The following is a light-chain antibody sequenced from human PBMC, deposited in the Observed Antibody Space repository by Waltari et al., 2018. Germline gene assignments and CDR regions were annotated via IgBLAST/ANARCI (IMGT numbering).Light chain of an antibody. Sequence: CRASQSVTNSCLGWYQQKPGQAPRLLFYGMSSRAAGISDRFSSSGSGPDFTLTISRLEPEDFAVYYCQQYDSPPPTFGGGTKVEIK. V-gene: IGKV3-20*01. CDR1: QSVTNSC. CDR3: QQYDSPPPT. CDR2: GMS. J-gene: IGKJ4*01.